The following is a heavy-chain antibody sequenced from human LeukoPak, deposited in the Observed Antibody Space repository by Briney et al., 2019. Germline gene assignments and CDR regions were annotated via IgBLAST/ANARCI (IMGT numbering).Heavy chain of an antibody. D-gene: IGHD1-1*01. J-gene: IGHJ5*02. CDR3: ARGRTGTSGFDP. Sequence: SETLSLTCAVSGGSISSGGYSWSWIRQPPGRGLEWVGYIYHSGSTYYNPSLKSRVTISVDRSKNQFSLKLSSVTAADTAVYYCARGRTGTSGFDPWGQGTLVTVSS. CDR2: IYHSGST. CDR1: GGSISSGGYS. V-gene: IGHV4-30-2*01.